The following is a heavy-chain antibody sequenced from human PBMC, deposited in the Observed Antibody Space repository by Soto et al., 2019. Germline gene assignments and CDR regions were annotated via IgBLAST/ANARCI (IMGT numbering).Heavy chain of an antibody. Sequence: QVQLVQSGAEVKKPGASVKVSCKASGYTFTSYGISWVRQAPGQGLEWMGWISAYNCNTNYAQKLQGRVTMTTDTSTSTAYMELRSLRSDDTAVYYCARWGGNFDWLRLRHYYYYDMDVCGQGTTVTVSS. CDR2: ISAYNCNT. CDR1: GYTFTSYG. CDR3: ARWGGNFDWLRLRHYYYYDMDV. D-gene: IGHD5-12*01. J-gene: IGHJ6*02. V-gene: IGHV1-18*01.